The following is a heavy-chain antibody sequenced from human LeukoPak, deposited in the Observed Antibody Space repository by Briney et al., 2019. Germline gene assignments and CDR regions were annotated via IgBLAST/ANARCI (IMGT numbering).Heavy chain of an antibody. CDR3: ARAPGYCTNGVCYRTDDYYYYIDV. J-gene: IGHJ6*03. D-gene: IGHD2-8*01. V-gene: IGHV4-59*02. CDR2: IDYKGDT. CDR1: AGSVSRYY. Sequence: PSETLSLTSSGSAGSVSRYYWNWILQSPGKELEWIVYIDYKGDTKHQPALKSRVTISVDTSKNQFSLKLSSVTAADTAVYYRARAPGYCTNGVCYRTDDYYYYIDVWGKGTTVTVSS.